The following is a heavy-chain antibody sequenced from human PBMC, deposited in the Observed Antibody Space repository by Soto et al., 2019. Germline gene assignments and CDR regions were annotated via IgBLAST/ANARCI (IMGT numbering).Heavy chain of an antibody. J-gene: IGHJ4*02. V-gene: IGHV1-69*01. CDR3: ATRITGTTWALFDY. Sequence: QVQLVQSGAEVKKPGSSVKVSCKASGGTFSSYAISWVRQAPGQGLEWMGGIIPIFGTANYAQKFQGRVTITADDSTSTAYMELSSLRSEDTAVYYCATRITGTTWALFDYWGQGTLVTVSS. CDR1: GGTFSSYA. CDR2: IIPIFGTA. D-gene: IGHD1-7*01.